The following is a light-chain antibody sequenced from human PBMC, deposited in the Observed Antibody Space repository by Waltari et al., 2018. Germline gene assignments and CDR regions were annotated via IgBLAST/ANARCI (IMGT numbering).Light chain of an antibody. CDR3: GSYAGRSTWV. J-gene: IGLJ3*02. CDR2: EVN. Sequence: QSALTQPASVSGSPGQSITVSWTGTSSDVGRYNFVSGYQKHPGKAPQLIIYEVNKRPSGVSNRLSGSKSGNAASLTISGLQAEDESDYYCGSYAGRSTWVFGGGTKVTVL. CDR1: SSDVGRYNF. V-gene: IGLV2-23*02.